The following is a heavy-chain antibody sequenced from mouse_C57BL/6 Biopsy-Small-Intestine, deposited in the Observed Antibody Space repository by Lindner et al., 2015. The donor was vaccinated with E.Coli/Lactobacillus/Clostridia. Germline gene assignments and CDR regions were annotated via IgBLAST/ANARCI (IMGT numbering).Heavy chain of an antibody. D-gene: IGHD1-1*01. J-gene: IGHJ2*01. Sequence: VQLQESGAELVRPGASVKLSCTASGFNIKDYYMHWVKQRPEQGLEWIGRIDPEDGDTEYAPKFQGKATMTADTSSNTAFLQLSSLTSEDTAVYYCTTWPYYGSSPYYFDYWGQGTTLTVSS. CDR3: TTWPYYGSSPYYFDY. V-gene: IGHV14-1*01. CDR2: IDPEDGDT. CDR1: GFNIKDYY.